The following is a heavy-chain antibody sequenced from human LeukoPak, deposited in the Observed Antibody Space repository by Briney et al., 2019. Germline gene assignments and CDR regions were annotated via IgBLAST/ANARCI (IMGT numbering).Heavy chain of an antibody. Sequence: ASVKVSCKASGYTFTSYDINWVRQATGQGLEWTGYMNPNSGKTEYAQKFQGRVTMTADTSISTAYMELNSLRSEDTAVYYCAREFRRDDYWGQGTLVTVSS. CDR3: AREFRRDDY. V-gene: IGHV1-8*01. CDR1: GYTFTSYD. J-gene: IGHJ4*02. CDR2: MNPNSGKT.